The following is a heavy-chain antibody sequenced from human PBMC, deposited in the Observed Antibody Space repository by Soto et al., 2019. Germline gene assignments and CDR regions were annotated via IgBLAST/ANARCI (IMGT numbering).Heavy chain of an antibody. V-gene: IGHV4-39*07. CDR1: GGSISSGGYY. CDR3: ARGSWVSGGMDV. Sequence: SETLSLTCTVSGGSISSGGYYWSWIRQSPGKGLEWIGEINHSGITNYNPSLKSRVTASLDTSKNQFSLKLSSVTVADTAVYYCARGSWVSGGMDVWGQGTTVTVSS. D-gene: IGHD3-10*01. CDR2: INHSGIT. J-gene: IGHJ6*02.